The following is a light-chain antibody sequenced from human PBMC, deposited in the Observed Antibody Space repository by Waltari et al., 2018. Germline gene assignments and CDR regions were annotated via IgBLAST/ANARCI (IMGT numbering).Light chain of an antibody. CDR1: SSDVGGYNY. CDR3: CSYAGSYSVV. V-gene: IGLV2-11*01. CDR2: DVS. Sequence: QSALTQPRSVSGSPGQSVTIPCTGTSSDVGGYNYVSWCQQHPGKAPKLMIYDVSKRPSGVPDRFSGSKSGNTASLTISGLQAEDEADYYCCSYAGSYSVVFGGGTKLTVL. J-gene: IGLJ2*01.